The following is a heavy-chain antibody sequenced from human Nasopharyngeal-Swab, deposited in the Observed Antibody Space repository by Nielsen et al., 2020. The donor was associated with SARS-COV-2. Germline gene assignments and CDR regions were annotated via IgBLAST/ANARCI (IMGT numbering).Heavy chain of an antibody. CDR2: IHYSGST. V-gene: IGHV4-59*08. CDR3: ATHPRGQLDPFDY. Sequence: SETLSLTCTVSSASITTSYWSWIRQPPGKGLEWIGYIHYSGSTNYNPSLKSRVTISKDTSKNQFSLNLNSVTAADTAVYYCATHPRGQLDPFDYWGQGSLDTVSS. D-gene: IGHD6-13*01. J-gene: IGHJ4*02. CDR1: SASITTSY.